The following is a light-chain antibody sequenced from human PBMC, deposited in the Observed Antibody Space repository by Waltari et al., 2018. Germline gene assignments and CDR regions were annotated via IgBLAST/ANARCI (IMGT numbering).Light chain of an antibody. J-gene: IGKJ3*01. CDR2: YAS. CDR3: HQSGSLPFT. V-gene: IGKV6-21*01. CDR1: QSIGSS. Sequence: EIVLTQYPDFQSVTPKEKVTITCRASQSIGSSLHWYQQKPDHSPKLLIKYASQSFSGVPSRFSGSGSGTDFTLTINSLEAEDAATYYCHQSGSLPFTFGPGTKVDIK.